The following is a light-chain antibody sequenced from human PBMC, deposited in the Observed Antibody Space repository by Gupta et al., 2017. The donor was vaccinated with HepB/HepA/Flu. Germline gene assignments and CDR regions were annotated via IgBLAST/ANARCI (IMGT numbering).Light chain of an antibody. J-gene: IGLJ3*02. Sequence: QSVLTQPPSLSGAPGQTVTISCTGTSSNFGSGYDVHWYQQLPGTAPKLLIYDNTNRPSGVPDRFSGSKSATSASLAITGLQAEDEADYYCQSYDRSLSGSVVFGGGTKLTVL. CDR2: DNT. V-gene: IGLV1-40*01. CDR1: SSNFGSGYD. CDR3: QSYDRSLSGSVV.